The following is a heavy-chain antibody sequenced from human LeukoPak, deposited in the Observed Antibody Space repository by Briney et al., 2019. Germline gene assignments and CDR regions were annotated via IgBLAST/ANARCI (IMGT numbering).Heavy chain of an antibody. V-gene: IGHV3-23*01. CDR2: ISGSGGST. Sequence: GGSLRLSCAASGFTFSSYAMSRGRQAPGKGRKCGSAISGSGGSTYYAASVKGRFTISRDNSKNTLYLQMNSLRAEDTAVYYCAKWVPPKYSGYYFPDYWGQGTLVTVSS. CDR3: AKWVPPKYSGYYFPDY. CDR1: GFTFSSYA. D-gene: IGHD3-22*01. J-gene: IGHJ4*02.